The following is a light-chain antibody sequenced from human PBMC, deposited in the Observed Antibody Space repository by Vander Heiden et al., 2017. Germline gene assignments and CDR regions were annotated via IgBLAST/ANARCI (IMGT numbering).Light chain of an antibody. CDR2: INN. Sequence: QSELTQPPSASGTPGQRVTISCSGSSSNIGASTVNWYQQLPGTAPRLLILINNQRPSGVPDRFSGSKSGTSASLAISGLQSEDEAHYYCATWDVRLNGRVFGGGTKLTVL. CDR3: ATWDVRLNGRV. CDR1: SSNIGAST. J-gene: IGLJ3*02. V-gene: IGLV1-44*01.